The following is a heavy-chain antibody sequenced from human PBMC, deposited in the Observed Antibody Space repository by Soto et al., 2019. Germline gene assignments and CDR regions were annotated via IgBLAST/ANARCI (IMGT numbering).Heavy chain of an antibody. V-gene: IGHV4-59*08. D-gene: IGHD3-10*01. CDR1: GGSISSYY. Sequence: SETLSLTCTVSGGSISSYYWSWIRQPPGKGLEWIGYIYYSGSTNYNPSPKSRVTISVDTSKNQFSLKLSSVTAADTAVYYCAAHSPYGSGSWTIDYWGQGTLVTVSS. CDR3: AAHSPYGSGSWTIDY. CDR2: IYYSGST. J-gene: IGHJ4*02.